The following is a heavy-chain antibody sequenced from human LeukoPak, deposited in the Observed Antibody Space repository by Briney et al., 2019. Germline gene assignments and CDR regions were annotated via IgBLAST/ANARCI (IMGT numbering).Heavy chain of an antibody. Sequence: ASVKVSCKASGYTFSAYYIPWVRQAPGQGLEWMAWINPSNGDTNYAQKFQGRVTMTRDTSISTAYMELTRLISDDTAVYYCARVGSSGWYVHPTLDYWGQGTLVTVSS. D-gene: IGHD6-19*01. CDR3: ARVGSSGWYVHPTLDY. J-gene: IGHJ4*02. CDR1: GYTFSAYY. V-gene: IGHV1-2*02. CDR2: INPSNGDT.